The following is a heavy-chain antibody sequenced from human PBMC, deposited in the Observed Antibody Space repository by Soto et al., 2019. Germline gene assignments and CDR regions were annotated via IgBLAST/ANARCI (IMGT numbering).Heavy chain of an antibody. J-gene: IGHJ6*02. Sequence: QVQLVESGGGVVQPGRSLRLSCAASGFTFSSYAMYWVRQAPGKGLEWVAVISYDGNNKYYADSVKGRFTISRDNSKNTLYLQMNSVRAEDMAVYYCARAGCDGGSCYTLVGLRYGTHVWGQGTTVTVSS. CDR3: ARAGCDGGSCYTLVGLRYGTHV. CDR2: ISYDGNNK. CDR1: GFTFSSYA. V-gene: IGHV3-30-3*01. D-gene: IGHD2-15*01.